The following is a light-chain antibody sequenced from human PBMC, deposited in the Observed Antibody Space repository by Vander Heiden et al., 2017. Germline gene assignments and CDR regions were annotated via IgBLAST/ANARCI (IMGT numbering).Light chain of an antibody. CDR3: QKYNTGVT. V-gene: IGKV1-27*01. CDR1: QGISNY. J-gene: IGKJ3*01. Sequence: DIQMTQSPSSLSASVGDTLTITCRASQGISNYLAWYQQRPGQVPKLLIYAAYTLQSGVPSRFSGGGSGTDFTLTISGLQPEDVATYYCQKYNTGVTFGAGTKVDLK. CDR2: AAY.